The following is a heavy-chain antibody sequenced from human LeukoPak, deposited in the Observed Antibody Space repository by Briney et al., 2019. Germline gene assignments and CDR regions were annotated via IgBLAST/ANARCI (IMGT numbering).Heavy chain of an antibody. Sequence: GGSLRLSCAASGFAFSSYEMNWVRQAPGKGLEWVSSISSSSSYIYYADSVKGRFTISRDNAKNSLYLQMNSLGAEDTAVYYCARVLDDSSGYYPYYFDYWGQGTLVTVSS. CDR1: GFAFSSYE. CDR3: ARVLDDSSGYYPYYFDY. J-gene: IGHJ4*02. D-gene: IGHD3-22*01. CDR2: ISSSSSYI. V-gene: IGHV3-21*01.